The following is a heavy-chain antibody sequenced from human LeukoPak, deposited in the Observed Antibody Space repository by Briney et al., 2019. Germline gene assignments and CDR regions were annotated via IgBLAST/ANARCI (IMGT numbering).Heavy chain of an antibody. CDR3: GKDMARIYYYGSGEIDY. J-gene: IGHJ4*02. CDR2: ISYDGSNK. Sequence: GGSVSLSCAASGFPCSRHGVQWLRQVRGKGVEWLPVISYDGSNKAYADSVKGRFTISRDNSNNTLHLQMNSLRAEDTAVYYCGKDMARIYYYGSGEIDYWGQGTLVTVSS. V-gene: IGHV3-30*18. CDR1: GFPCSRHG. D-gene: IGHD3-10*01.